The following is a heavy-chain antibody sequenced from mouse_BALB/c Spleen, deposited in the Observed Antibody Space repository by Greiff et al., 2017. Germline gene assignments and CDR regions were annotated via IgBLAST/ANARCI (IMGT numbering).Heavy chain of an antibody. J-gene: IGHJ4*01. CDR3: AVQYGTYEEGAMDD. Sequence: QVQLQQSGPSLVQPSQSLSITCTVSGFSLTSYGVHWVRQSPGKGLEWLGVIWRGGSTDYNAAYMSRLSITKDNSKSQVFFKMNSLQADDTAIYYCAVQYGTYEEGAMDDWGQGTSVTVSS. CDR1: GFSLTSYG. D-gene: IGHD2-10*02. V-gene: IGHV2-5-1*01. CDR2: IWRGGST.